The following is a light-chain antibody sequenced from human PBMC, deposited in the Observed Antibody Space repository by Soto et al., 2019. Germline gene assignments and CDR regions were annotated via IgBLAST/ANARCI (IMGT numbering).Light chain of an antibody. Sequence: EVVMTQSAATVSVSPGERASLSCRSSQSVSNNLAWYQQKSGQAPRLLIHGASKRATGIPARFSGSGSGTEFTLTISSLQSEDFAVYYCQPYKNWPPITFGQGTRWRL. V-gene: IGKV3-15*01. CDR1: QSVSNN. CDR2: GAS. J-gene: IGKJ5*01. CDR3: QPYKNWPPIT.